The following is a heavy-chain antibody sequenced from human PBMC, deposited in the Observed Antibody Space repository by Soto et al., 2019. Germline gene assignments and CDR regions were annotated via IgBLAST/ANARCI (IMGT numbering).Heavy chain of an antibody. V-gene: IGHV3-48*03. D-gene: IGHD2-2*01. CDR1: GFTFSSHS. Sequence: QSGGSLRLSCAASGFTFSSHSMNWVRQAPGKGLEWVSYISLNLQTIYYADSVKGRFTISRDNAKNSLYLQMDALRAEDTAVYYCTRDLTGYAMDVWGQGTTVTVSS. CDR2: ISLNLQTI. J-gene: IGHJ6*02. CDR3: TRDLTGYAMDV.